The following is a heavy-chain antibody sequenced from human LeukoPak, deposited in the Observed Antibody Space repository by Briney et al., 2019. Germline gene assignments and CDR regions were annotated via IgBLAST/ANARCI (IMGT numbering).Heavy chain of an antibody. D-gene: IGHD3-16*01. V-gene: IGHV3-21*04. Sequence: PGGSLRLSCAASGFTFSTYSMNWVRQAPGKGLEWVSSISSNNRYIYYADSVKGRFTISRDNAKNSLYLQMNSLRAEDTAVYFCARGGGLDVWGQGATVTVSS. CDR3: ARGGGLDV. J-gene: IGHJ6*02. CDR1: GFTFSTYS. CDR2: ISSNNRYI.